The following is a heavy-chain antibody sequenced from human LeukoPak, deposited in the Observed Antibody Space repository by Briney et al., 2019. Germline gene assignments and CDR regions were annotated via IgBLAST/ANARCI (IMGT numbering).Heavy chain of an antibody. Sequence: GGSLRLSCAASGFIFSSYAMSWVRQAPGKGLEWVSAISGSGGSTYYADSVKGRFTISRDNSKNTLYLQMNSLRAEDTAVYYCAKSSWVGYGGNRGYYFDYWGQGTLVTVSS. V-gene: IGHV3-23*01. D-gene: IGHD4-23*01. J-gene: IGHJ4*02. CDR1: GFIFSSYA. CDR3: AKSSWVGYGGNRGYYFDY. CDR2: ISGSGGST.